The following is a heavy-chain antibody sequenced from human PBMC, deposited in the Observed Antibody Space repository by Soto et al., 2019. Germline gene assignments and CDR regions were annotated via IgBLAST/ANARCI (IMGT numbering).Heavy chain of an antibody. CDR1: GYSFTNYW. V-gene: IGHV5-10-1*01. J-gene: IGHJ6*02. Sequence: GESLKISCKGSGYSFTNYWINWVRQMPGKGLEWMGRIDPSDSYNNYSPSFQGHVTISADKSFSTAYLQWSSLRASDSAIYYFFFLVLTPRSYCLHFWCPGTTLTVSS. CDR2: IDPSDSYN. D-gene: IGHD1-26*01. CDR3: FFLVLTPRSYCLHF.